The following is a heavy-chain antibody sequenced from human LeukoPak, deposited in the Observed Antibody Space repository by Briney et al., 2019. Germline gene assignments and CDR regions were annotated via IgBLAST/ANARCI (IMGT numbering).Heavy chain of an antibody. CDR1: EITFSSYA. CDR2: IGGSGGST. V-gene: IGHV3-23*01. CDR3: AKAMTVGVLDAFDI. Sequence: GGSLRLSCAASEITFSSYAMTWVRQAPGKGLEWVSGIGGSGGSTYFADSVKGRFTISRDNSKNTLYLQMNSLRAADTAVYYCAKAMTVGVLDAFDIWGQGTMVTVSS. D-gene: IGHD3-22*01. J-gene: IGHJ3*02.